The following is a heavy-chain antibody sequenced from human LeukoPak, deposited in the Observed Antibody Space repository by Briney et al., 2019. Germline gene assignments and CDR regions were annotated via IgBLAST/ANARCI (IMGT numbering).Heavy chain of an antibody. CDR3: ARMRRSSSWYQPHLFDY. CDR2: IIPIFGTA. J-gene: IGHJ4*02. CDR1: GGTFSSYA. Sequence: SVGVSCKASGGTFSSYAISWVRQAPGQGLEWMGRIIPIFGTANYAQKFQGRVTITTDESTSTAYMELSSLRSEDTAVYYCARMRRSSSWYQPHLFDYWGQGTLVTVSS. V-gene: IGHV1-69*05. D-gene: IGHD6-13*01.